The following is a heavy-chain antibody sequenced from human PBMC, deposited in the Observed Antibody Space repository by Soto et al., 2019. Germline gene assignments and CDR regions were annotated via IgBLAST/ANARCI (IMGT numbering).Heavy chain of an antibody. CDR3: ARDRRIAAAGSVAYYFDY. J-gene: IGHJ4*02. CDR2: INAGNGKT. D-gene: IGHD6-13*01. Sequence: ASVKVSCKASGYTFTSYAMHWVRQAPGQRLEWMGWINAGNGKTKYSQKIQGRVNITRDTSASTAYMELSSLISEDTALFYCARDRRIAAAGSVAYYFDYWGQGTLVTVSS. CDR1: GYTFTSYA. V-gene: IGHV1-3*01.